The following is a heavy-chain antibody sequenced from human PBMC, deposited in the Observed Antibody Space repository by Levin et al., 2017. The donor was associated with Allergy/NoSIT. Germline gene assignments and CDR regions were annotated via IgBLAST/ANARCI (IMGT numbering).Heavy chain of an antibody. CDR2: IYYSGST. CDR3: ARPHSSMAAFDI. J-gene: IGHJ3*02. V-gene: IGHV4-39*01. Sequence: SQTLSLTCTVSGGSISSSSYYWGWIRQPPGKGLEWIGSIYYSGSTYYNPSLKSRVTISVDTSKNQFSLKLSSVTAADTAVYYCARPHSSMAAFDIWGQGTMVTVSS. D-gene: IGHD5-18*01. CDR1: GGSISSSSYY.